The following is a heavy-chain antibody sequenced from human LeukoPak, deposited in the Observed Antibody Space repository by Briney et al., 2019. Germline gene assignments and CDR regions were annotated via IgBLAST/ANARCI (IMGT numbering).Heavy chain of an antibody. CDR2: IWYDESNK. V-gene: IGHV3-33*01. Sequence: GGSLRLSCAASGFTFSSYGMHWVRQAPGKGLEWVAVIWYDESNKYYADSVKGRFTISRDNSKNTLYLQMNSLRAEDTAVYYCARDGYSSGWYGFVDYWGQGTLVTVSS. J-gene: IGHJ4*02. CDR1: GFTFSSYG. D-gene: IGHD6-19*01. CDR3: ARDGYSSGWYGFVDY.